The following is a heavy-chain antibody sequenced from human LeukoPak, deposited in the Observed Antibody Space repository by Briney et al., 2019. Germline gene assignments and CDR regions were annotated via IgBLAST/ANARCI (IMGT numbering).Heavy chain of an antibody. CDR1: GGTFSSYA. V-gene: IGHV1-69*04. J-gene: IGHJ3*02. CDR2: IIPILGIA. D-gene: IGHD3-9*01. CDR3: ASGKRLRYFDWLSRTTDAFDI. Sequence: SVKVSCKASGGTFSSYAISWVRQAPGQGLEWMGRIIPILGIANYAQKFQGRVTITADKSTSTAYMELGSLRSEDTAVYYCASGKRLRYFDWLSRTTDAFDIWGQGTMVTVSS.